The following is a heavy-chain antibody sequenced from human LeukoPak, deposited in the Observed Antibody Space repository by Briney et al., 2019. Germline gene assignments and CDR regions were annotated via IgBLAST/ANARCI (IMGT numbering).Heavy chain of an antibody. V-gene: IGHV4-39*01. D-gene: IGHD2-2*01. J-gene: IGHJ5*02. CDR3: ASHSYCSSITCYSAWFDP. CDR1: GGSISSSSYY. CDR2: IYYSGST. Sequence: SETLSLTCTVSGGSISSSSYYWGWNRQPPGKGLEWIGSIYYSGSTYDNPSLKSRVTISVDTTKNQFLLKLRSGTAADAAVYYCASHSYCSSITCYSAWFDPWGQGTLVTVSS.